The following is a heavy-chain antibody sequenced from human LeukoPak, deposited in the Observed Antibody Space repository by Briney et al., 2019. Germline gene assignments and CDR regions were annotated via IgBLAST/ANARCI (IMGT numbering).Heavy chain of an antibody. V-gene: IGHV1-69*13. CDR3: ASPGHSSGWYNYYYYYGMDV. J-gene: IGHJ6*02. CDR1: GGTFSSYA. Sequence: SVKVSCKASGGTFSSYAISWVRQAPGQGLEWMGGIIPIFGTANYAQKFQGRVTITADESTSTAYMELSSLRSEDTAVYYCASPGHSSGWYNYYYYYGMDVWGQGTTVAVSS. D-gene: IGHD6-19*01. CDR2: IIPIFGTA.